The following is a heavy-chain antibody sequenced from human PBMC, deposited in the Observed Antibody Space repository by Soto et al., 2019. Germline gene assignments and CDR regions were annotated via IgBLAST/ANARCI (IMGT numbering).Heavy chain of an antibody. J-gene: IGHJ4*02. V-gene: IGHV3-30*18. CDR3: AKVSISKSSAVTFDS. Sequence: QVHLVESGGGMVQPGRSLRLSCAVSGFTFRTYDMHWVRQAPGKGLEWVAVVSYDGTYENYADSVKGQFTVSRDNSKNTLYLQMNSLRAEDTGVYYCAKVSISKSSAVTFDSWGRGTLVTVSS. CDR2: VSYDGTYE. D-gene: IGHD2-15*01. CDR1: GFTFRTYD.